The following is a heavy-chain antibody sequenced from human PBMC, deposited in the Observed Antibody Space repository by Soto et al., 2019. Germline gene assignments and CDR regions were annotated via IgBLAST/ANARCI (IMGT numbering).Heavy chain of an antibody. J-gene: IGHJ5*01. D-gene: IGHD1-1*01. Sequence: PSETMSLPCAVIGGSFIDSAWSWTRHSPEKGLEWIGEITNSGSTYYTPSLKSRDTISGDTYKNKLSLEERSVNAADRAVCVSARGRTAIATRWFDSWGQGTLVTVSS. CDR2: ITNSGST. CDR3: ARGRTAIATRWFDS. CDR1: GGSFIDSA. V-gene: IGHV4-34*01.